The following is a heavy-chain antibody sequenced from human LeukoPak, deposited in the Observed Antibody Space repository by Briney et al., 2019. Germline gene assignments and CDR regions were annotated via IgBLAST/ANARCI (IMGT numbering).Heavy chain of an antibody. J-gene: IGHJ4*02. CDR2: IYYSGST. D-gene: IGHD2-2*01. CDR3: ARTYCSSTSCRDY. CDR1: GGSISSYY. Sequence: PSETLSLTCTVSGGSISSYYWSWIRQPPGKGLEWIGYIYYSGSTNYNPSLKSRVTISVDTSKNQFSLKLSSVTAADTAVYYRARTYCSSTSCRDYWGQGTLVTVSS. V-gene: IGHV4-59*01.